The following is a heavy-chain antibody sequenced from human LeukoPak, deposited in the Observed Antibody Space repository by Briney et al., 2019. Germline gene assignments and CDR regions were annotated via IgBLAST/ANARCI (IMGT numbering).Heavy chain of an antibody. V-gene: IGHV3-23*01. CDR2: ISGSGGST. D-gene: IGHD3-16*02. CDR3: AKGQTFGGVIVIPAFDY. Sequence: PGGSLRLSCAASGFTFSSYAMSWVGQGPGKGLDSVSAISGSGGSTYYADSVKGRFTISRDNSKNTLYLQMNSLRAEDTAVYYCAKGQTFGGVIVIPAFDYWGQGTLVTVSS. CDR1: GFTFSSYA. J-gene: IGHJ4*02.